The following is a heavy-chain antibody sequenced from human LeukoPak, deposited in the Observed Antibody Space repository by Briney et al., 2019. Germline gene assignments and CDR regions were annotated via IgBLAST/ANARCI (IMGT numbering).Heavy chain of an antibody. V-gene: IGHV3-23*01. CDR3: AKASMVRGVGYYYGMDV. J-gene: IGHJ6*04. CDR2: ISGSGGST. Sequence: PGGSLRLSCAASGFTFSSYAMSWVRQAPGKGLEWVSAISGSGGSTYYADSVKGRFTISRDNSKNTLYLQMNSLRAEDTAVYYCAKASMVRGVGYYYGMDVWGKGTTVTVSS. D-gene: IGHD3-10*01. CDR1: GFTFSSYA.